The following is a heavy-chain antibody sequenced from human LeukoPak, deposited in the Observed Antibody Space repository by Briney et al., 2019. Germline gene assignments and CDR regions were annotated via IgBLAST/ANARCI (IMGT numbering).Heavy chain of an antibody. V-gene: IGHV1-8*01. CDR2: MNPNSGNT. CDR3: ARGSRGYSGYELNWFDP. Sequence: ASVKVSCKASGYTFTSYDINWVRQATGQGLEWMGWMNPNSGNTGYAQKFQGRVTMTRNTSISTAYMELSSLRSEDTAVYYCARGSRGYSGYELNWFDPWGQGTLVTVSS. D-gene: IGHD5-12*01. CDR1: GYTFTSYD. J-gene: IGHJ5*02.